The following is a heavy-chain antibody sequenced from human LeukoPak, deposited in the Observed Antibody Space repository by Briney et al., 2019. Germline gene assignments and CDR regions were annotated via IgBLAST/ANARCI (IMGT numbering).Heavy chain of an antibody. CDR3: AVGVYYYGSGIDY. CDR2: IRYDGSNK. V-gene: IGHV3-30*02. J-gene: IGHJ4*02. CDR1: GFTFSSYG. D-gene: IGHD3-10*01. Sequence: AGGSLRLSCAASGFTFSSYGMHWVRQAPGKGLEWVAFIRYDGSNKYYADSVKGRFTISRDNSKNTLYLQMNSLRAEDTAVYYCAVGVYYYGSGIDYWGQGTLVTVSS.